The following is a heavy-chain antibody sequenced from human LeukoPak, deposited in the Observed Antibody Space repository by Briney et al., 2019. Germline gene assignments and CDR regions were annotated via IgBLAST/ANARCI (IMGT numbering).Heavy chain of an antibody. CDR3: AKDSSGYYDSSGQFDY. Sequence: GGPLRLSCAASGFTFSSYAMSWVRQAPGKGLEWVSAISGSGGSTFYADSVKGRFTISRDKSKNTLYLQMNSLRAEDTAVYYCAKDSSGYYDSSGQFDYWGQGTLVTVSS. D-gene: IGHD3-22*01. V-gene: IGHV3-23*01. CDR2: ISGSGGST. CDR1: GFTFSSYA. J-gene: IGHJ4*02.